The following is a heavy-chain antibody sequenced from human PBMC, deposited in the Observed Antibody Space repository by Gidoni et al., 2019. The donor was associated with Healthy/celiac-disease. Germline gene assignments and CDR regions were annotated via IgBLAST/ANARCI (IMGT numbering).Heavy chain of an antibody. J-gene: IGHJ3*02. CDR3: ARDFVYCTNGVCYNRGAFDI. D-gene: IGHD2-8*01. Sequence: EVQLVESGGGLVKPGGSLRLSCAASGFTFSSYSMNWVRQAPGKGLEWVSSISSSSSYIYYADSVKGRFTISRDNAKNLLYLQMNSLRAEDTAVYYCARDFVYCTNGVCYNRGAFDIWGQGTMVTVSS. CDR2: ISSSSSYI. V-gene: IGHV3-21*01. CDR1: GFTFSSYS.